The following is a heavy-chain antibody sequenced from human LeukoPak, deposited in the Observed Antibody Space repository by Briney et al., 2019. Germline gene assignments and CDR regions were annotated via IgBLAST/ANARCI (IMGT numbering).Heavy chain of an antibody. CDR1: GGLTTRVEYY. V-gene: IGHV4-30-4*01. J-gene: IGHJ4*02. Sequence: SETLSLTCTVSGGLTTRVEYYWSWIRQSPVKGLEWPGQIYHTGTTLYNPHLKNRLSISIHTSRNQFSLTLNSVTAADTAVYYCASVSVWELATHPGGSFDFWGRGILVTVSS. CDR2: IYHTGTT. CDR3: ASVSVWELATHPGGSFDF. D-gene: IGHD5-24*01.